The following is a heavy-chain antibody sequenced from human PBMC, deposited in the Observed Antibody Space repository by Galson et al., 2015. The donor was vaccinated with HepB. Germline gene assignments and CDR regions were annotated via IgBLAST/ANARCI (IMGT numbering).Heavy chain of an antibody. Sequence: TLSLTCTVSGGSISSGGYYWSWIRQHPGKGLEWIGYIYYSGSTYYNPSLKSRVTISVDTSKNQFSLKLSSVTAADTAVYYCARSWELRVTVGWFDPWGQGTLVTVSS. CDR1: GGSISSGGYY. D-gene: IGHD1-26*01. V-gene: IGHV4-31*03. CDR2: IYYSGST. CDR3: ARSWELRVTVGWFDP. J-gene: IGHJ5*02.